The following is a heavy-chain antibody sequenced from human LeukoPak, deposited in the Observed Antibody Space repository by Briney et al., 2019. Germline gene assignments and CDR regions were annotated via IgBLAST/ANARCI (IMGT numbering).Heavy chain of an antibody. CDR2: IYLGDGE. CDR3: AHSRLGGVREVYYYSYGMDV. CDR1: GVSLTSTGGG. J-gene: IGHJ6*04. V-gene: IGHV2-5*02. Sequence: GPTPVKTTQTPPLTCTFSGVSLTSTGGGGGWIPPPPRKGLGGLALIYLGDGERYIASLKKRHSTNRATSKNQVVLTMTNMAPVDTATYYCAHSRLGGVREVYYYSYGMDVWGKGTTVTVSS. D-gene: IGHD7-27*01.